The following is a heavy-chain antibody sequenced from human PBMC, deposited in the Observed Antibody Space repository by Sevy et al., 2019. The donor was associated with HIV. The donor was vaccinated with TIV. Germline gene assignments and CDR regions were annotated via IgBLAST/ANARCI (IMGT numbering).Heavy chain of an antibody. J-gene: IGHJ3*02. Sequence: GSLRLSCAASGFTFSSYAMSWVRQAPGRGLEWVSAISGSGGSAYYADSVKGRFTILRDNSENTLYLQMNTLRAEDTAVYYCAKEGSDHGGDAFDIWGQGTMVTVSS. CDR2: ISGSGGSA. V-gene: IGHV3-23*01. CDR1: GFTFSSYA. D-gene: IGHD2-21*02. CDR3: AKEGSDHGGDAFDI.